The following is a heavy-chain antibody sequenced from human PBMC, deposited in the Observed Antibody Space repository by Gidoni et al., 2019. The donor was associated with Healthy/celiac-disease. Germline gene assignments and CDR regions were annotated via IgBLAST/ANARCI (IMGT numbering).Heavy chain of an antibody. D-gene: IGHD2-2*01. CDR1: GGTFSSYA. CDR3: ARGYCSSTSCPPRDYYGMDV. V-gene: IGHV1-69*06. CDR2: IIPIFGTA. J-gene: IGHJ6*02. Sequence: QVQLVQSGAEVKKPGSSVKVSCKASGGTFSSYAIGWVRQAPGQRLEWMGGIIPIFGTANYAQKFQGRVTITADKSTSTAYMELSSLRSEDTAVYYCARGYCSSTSCPPRDYYGMDVWGQGTTVTVSS.